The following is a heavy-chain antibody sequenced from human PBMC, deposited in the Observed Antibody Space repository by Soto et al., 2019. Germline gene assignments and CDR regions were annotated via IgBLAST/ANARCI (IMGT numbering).Heavy chain of an antibody. CDR1: GYSFTSYW. CDR3: ARVATGTPDYYYFYGMDV. CDR2: IYPGDSDT. V-gene: IGHV5-51*01. J-gene: IGHJ6*02. Sequence: PGESLKISCKGSGYSFTSYWIGWVRQIPGKGLEWMGIIYPGDSDTRYSPSYQGQVTISADKSISTAHLQWSSLKASDTAMYYCARVATGTPDYYYFYGMDVWGQGTTVTVSS. D-gene: IGHD1-1*01.